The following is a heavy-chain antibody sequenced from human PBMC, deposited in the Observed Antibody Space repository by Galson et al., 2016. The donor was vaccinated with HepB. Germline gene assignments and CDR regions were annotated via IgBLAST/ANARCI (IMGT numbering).Heavy chain of an antibody. Sequence: SLRLSCAVSGFTFSDCYMSWIRQAPGKGLAWVSYISSSGGTIHYSDSVEGRFTVSRDNAQNSLHLHMNSLRPEDTAVYYCAREERGNSGYDYFDSWGQGTLVTVSS. CDR1: GFTFSDCY. D-gene: IGHD5-12*01. J-gene: IGHJ4*02. CDR2: ISSSGGTI. CDR3: AREERGNSGYDYFDS. V-gene: IGHV3-11*04.